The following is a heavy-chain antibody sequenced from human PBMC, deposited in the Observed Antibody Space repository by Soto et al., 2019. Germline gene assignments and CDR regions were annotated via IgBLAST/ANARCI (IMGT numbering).Heavy chain of an antibody. CDR3: TSMVRGVIDY. Sequence: GGSLRLSCAASGFTFSGSAMHWVRQASGKGLEWVGRIRSKANSYATAYAASVKGRFTISRADSKNTAYLQMNSLKTEDTAVYYCTSMVRGVIDYWGQGTLVTVSS. V-gene: IGHV3-73*01. D-gene: IGHD3-10*01. CDR1: GFTFSGSA. CDR2: IRSKANSYAT. J-gene: IGHJ4*02.